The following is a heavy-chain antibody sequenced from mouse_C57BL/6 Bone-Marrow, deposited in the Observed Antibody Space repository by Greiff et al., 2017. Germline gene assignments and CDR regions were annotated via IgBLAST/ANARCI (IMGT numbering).Heavy chain of an antibody. CDR1: GFTFSSYG. D-gene: IGHD1-1*01. Sequence: EVQRVESGGDLVKPGGSLKLSCAASGFTFSSYGMSWVRQTPDKRLEWVATISSGGSYTYYPDSVKGRFNISRDNAKNTLYLQMSSLKSEDTAMYYCARHDYYGSSYWYFDVWGTGTTVTVSS. CDR2: ISSGGSYT. J-gene: IGHJ1*03. V-gene: IGHV5-6*01. CDR3: ARHDYYGSSYWYFDV.